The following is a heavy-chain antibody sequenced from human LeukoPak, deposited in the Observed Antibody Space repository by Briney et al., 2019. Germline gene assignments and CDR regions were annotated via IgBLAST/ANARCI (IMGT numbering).Heavy chain of an antibody. J-gene: IGHJ6*03. Sequence: GGSLRLSCAASGFTFDDYGMSWVRQAPGRGLEWVSAISGSGGSTYYADSVKGRFTISRDNSKNTLYLQMNSLRAEDTAVYYCAKEERVALYYYYMDVWGKGTTVTVSS. V-gene: IGHV3-23*01. CDR1: GFTFDDYG. D-gene: IGHD5-12*01. CDR3: AKEERVALYYYYMDV. CDR2: ISGSGGST.